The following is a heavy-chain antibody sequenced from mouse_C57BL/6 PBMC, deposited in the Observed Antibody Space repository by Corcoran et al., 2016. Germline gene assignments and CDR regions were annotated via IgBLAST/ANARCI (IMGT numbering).Heavy chain of an antibody. V-gene: IGHV3-6*01. CDR1: GYSITSGYY. CDR3: AREDYERDYAMDY. CDR2: ISYDGSN. D-gene: IGHD2-4*01. Sequence: DVQLQESGPGLVKPSQSLSLTCSVTGYSITSGYYWNWIRQFPENKLEWMGYISYDGSNNYNPSLKNRISITRDTSKNQFFLKLNSVTTEDTATYYWAREDYERDYAMDYWGQGTSVTVSS. J-gene: IGHJ4*01.